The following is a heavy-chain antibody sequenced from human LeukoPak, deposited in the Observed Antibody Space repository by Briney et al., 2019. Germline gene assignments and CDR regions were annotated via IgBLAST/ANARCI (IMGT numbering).Heavy chain of an antibody. D-gene: IGHD2-15*01. CDR2: IYYSGST. V-gene: IGHV4-59*01. CDR1: GGSISSYY. CDR3: ARVGGEGDCSGGSCYSGGLDY. Sequence: PSETLSLTCTVSGGSISSYYWSWIWQPPGKGLEWIGYIYYSGSTNYNPSLKSRVTISVDTSKNQFSLKLSSVTAADTAVYYCARVGGEGDCSGGSCYSGGLDYWGQGTLVTVSS. J-gene: IGHJ4*02.